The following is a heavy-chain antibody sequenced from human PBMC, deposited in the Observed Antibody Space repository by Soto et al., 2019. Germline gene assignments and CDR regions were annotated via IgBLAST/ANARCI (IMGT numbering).Heavy chain of an antibody. CDR3: ARANYLSGSYSYYGMDV. J-gene: IGHJ6*02. V-gene: IGHV3-53*02. D-gene: IGHD1-26*01. CDR2: IYSGGST. Sequence: EVQLVETGGGLIQPGGSLRLPCAASGFTVSSNYMSWVRQAPGKGLEWVSVIYSGGSTYYADSVKGRFTISRDNSKNTLYLQMNSLRAEDTAVYYCARANYLSGSYSYYGMDVWGQGTTVTVSS. CDR1: GFTVSSNY.